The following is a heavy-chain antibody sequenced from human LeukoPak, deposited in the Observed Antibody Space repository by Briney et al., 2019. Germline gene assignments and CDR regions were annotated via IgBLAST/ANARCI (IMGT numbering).Heavy chain of an antibody. Sequence: ASVKVSCKASGYTFTSYDINWVRQATGQGLEWMGWMNPNSGNTGYAQKFQGRVTMTRNTSISTAYMELSSLRSEDTAVYYCARALRGYSGYDPDYWGQGTLVTVSS. D-gene: IGHD5-12*01. CDR2: MNPNSGNT. CDR3: ARALRGYSGYDPDY. J-gene: IGHJ4*02. V-gene: IGHV1-8*01. CDR1: GYTFTSYD.